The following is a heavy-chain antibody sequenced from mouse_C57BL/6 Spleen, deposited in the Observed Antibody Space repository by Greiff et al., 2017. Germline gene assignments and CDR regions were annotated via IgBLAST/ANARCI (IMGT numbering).Heavy chain of an antibody. CDR3: AKEVAGWFAY. D-gene: IGHD1-3*01. J-gene: IGHJ3*01. CDR1: GFTFSSYT. Sequence: DVMLVESGGGLVKPGGSLKLSCAASGFTFSSYTMSWVRQTPEKRLEWVATISGGGGNTYYPDSVKGRFTISRDNAKNTLYLQMSSLRSEDTALYYCAKEVAGWFAYWGQGTLVTVSA. V-gene: IGHV5-9*01. CDR2: ISGGGGNT.